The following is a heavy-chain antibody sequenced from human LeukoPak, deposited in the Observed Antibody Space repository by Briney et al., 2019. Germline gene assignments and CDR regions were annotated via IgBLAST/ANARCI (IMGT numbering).Heavy chain of an antibody. CDR1: GFTFSSYW. J-gene: IGHJ5*01. Sequence: PGGSLRLSCAASGFTFSSYWMTWFRQAPGKGLEWVANIKQDGNEKHYEDSVKGRFSISRDNAKNSLYLQMDSLRAEDTAVYYCAKEGAYPIITYDSWGQGALVTVSS. V-gene: IGHV3-7*01. CDR3: AKEGAYPIITYDS. CDR2: IKQDGNEK. D-gene: IGHD3-10*01.